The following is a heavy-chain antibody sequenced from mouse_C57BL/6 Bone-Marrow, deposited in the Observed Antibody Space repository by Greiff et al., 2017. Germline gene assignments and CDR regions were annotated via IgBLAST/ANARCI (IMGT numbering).Heavy chain of an antibody. CDR2: IDPSDSYT. J-gene: IGHJ1*03. D-gene: IGHD1-1*01. Sequence: QVQLQQPGAELVRPGTSVKLSCKASGYTFTSYWMHWVKQRPGQGLEWIGVIDPSDSYTNYNQKFKGKATLTVDTSSSTAYMQLSSLTSEDSAVYYCAREFPITTVVATDWYFDVWSTGTTVTVSS. CDR3: AREFPITTVVATDWYFDV. V-gene: IGHV1-59*01. CDR1: GYTFTSYW.